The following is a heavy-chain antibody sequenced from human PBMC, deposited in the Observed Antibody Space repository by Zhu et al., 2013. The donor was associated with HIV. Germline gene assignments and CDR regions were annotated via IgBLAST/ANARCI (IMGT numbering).Heavy chain of an antibody. Sequence: QMQLVQSGAEVKKTGSSVKVSCKASGYTFTYRYLHWVRQAPGQALEWMGWITPFNGNTNYAQKFQDRVTITRDRSMSTAYMELSSLRSEDTAMYYCARGRCSGGSCYPDYWGQGTLVTVSS. D-gene: IGHD2-15*01. CDR3: ARGRCSGGSCYPDY. CDR2: ITPFNGNT. J-gene: IGHJ4*02. CDR1: GYTFTYRY. V-gene: IGHV1-45*02.